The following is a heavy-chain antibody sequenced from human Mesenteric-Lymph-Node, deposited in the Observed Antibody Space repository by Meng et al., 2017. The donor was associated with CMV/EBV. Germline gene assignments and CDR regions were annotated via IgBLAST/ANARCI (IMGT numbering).Heavy chain of an antibody. CDR3: ARRGDYRTGMDV. V-gene: IGHV1-2*02. CDR1: GYTFTGYS. CDR2: INPNSGVT. J-gene: IGHJ6*02. Sequence: CKASGYTFTGYSMHWVRQAPGQGLEWMGWINPNSGVTNYAQRFQGRVTMTRDTSISTGYMELSRLTSDDTAVYYCARRGDYRTGMDVWGQGTTVTVSS. D-gene: IGHD3-10*01.